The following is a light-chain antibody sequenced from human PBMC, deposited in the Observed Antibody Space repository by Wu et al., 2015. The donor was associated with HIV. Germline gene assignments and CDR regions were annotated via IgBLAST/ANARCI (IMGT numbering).Light chain of an antibody. CDR3: QQRENWPII. V-gene: IGKV3D-20*02. CDR1: QRVSNNY. J-gene: IGKJ5*01. CDR2: GAS. Sequence: EIVLTQSPGTLSLSPGEGATLSCRASQRVSNNYLAWYQQKPGQAPRLLMFGASSRATGIPDRFSGSGSETDFTLTISSLEPEDFAIYYCQQRENWPIIFGQGTRLEIK.